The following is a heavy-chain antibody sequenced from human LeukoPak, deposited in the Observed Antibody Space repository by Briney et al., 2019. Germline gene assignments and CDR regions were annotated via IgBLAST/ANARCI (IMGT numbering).Heavy chain of an antibody. CDR1: GGSISSYY. CDR2: IYYSGST. V-gene: IGHV4-59*01. D-gene: IGHD2-15*01. J-gene: IGHJ5*02. CDR3: ARDRASRYCSGGSCPFDP. Sequence: SETLSLTCTVSGGSISSYYWSWIRQPPGKGLEWIGYIYYSGSTNYNPSLKSRVTISVDTSKNQFSQKLSSVTAADTAVYYCARDRASRYCSGGSCPFDPWGQGTLVTVSS.